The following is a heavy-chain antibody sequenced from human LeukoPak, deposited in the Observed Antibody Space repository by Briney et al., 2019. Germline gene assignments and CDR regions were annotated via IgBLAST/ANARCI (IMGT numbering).Heavy chain of an antibody. Sequence: PGGSLRLSCAAPGFIFDDYAIHWVRQSPGKGLEWVCLISGDGGSTFYADSVKGRFTISRDNSKNSLSLQMSSLRSEDTALYYCTRDSKRSGWYDYWGQGTLVTVSS. J-gene: IGHJ4*02. CDR1: GFIFDDYA. CDR3: TRDSKRSGWYDY. D-gene: IGHD6-19*01. CDR2: ISGDGGST. V-gene: IGHV3-43*02.